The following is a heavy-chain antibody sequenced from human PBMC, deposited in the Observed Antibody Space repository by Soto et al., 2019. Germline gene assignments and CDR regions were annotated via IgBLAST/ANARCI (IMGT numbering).Heavy chain of an antibody. CDR1: GFTFSSYA. Sequence: LRLSCAASGFTFSSYAMHWVRQAPGKGLEWVAVISYDGSNKYYADSVKGRFTISRDNSKNTLYLQMNSLRAEDTAVYYCARDNWNYDAFDIWGQGTMVTVSS. CDR2: ISYDGSNK. CDR3: ARDNWNYDAFDI. D-gene: IGHD1-7*01. J-gene: IGHJ3*02. V-gene: IGHV3-30-3*01.